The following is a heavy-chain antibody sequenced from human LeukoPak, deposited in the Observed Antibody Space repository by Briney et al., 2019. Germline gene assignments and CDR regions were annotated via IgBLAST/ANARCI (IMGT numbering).Heavy chain of an antibody. CDR1: GFTFSTYA. D-gene: IGHD6-13*01. J-gene: IGHJ4*02. Sequence: GGSLRLSCAASGFTFSTYAMTWVRQAPGKGLEWVSGSADNTYYADSVKGRFTISGDNSKNTLYLQMNSLRVEDTAVYYCAKVRNTTTWYLGDWGQGTLVTVSS. CDR2: SADNT. CDR3: AKVRNTTTWYLGD. V-gene: IGHV3-23*01.